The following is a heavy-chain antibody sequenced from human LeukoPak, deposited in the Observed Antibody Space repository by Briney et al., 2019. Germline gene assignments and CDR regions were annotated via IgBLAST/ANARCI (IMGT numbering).Heavy chain of an antibody. V-gene: IGHV1-18*01. D-gene: IGHD3-22*01. J-gene: IGHJ4*02. Sequence: GASVKVSCKASGYTFTSYGISWVRQAPGQGLEWMGWISAYNGNTNYAQKLQGRVTMTTDTSTSTAYMELRSLTSDDTAVYYCARPSYYYDSSGYCAYWGQGTLVTVSS. CDR2: ISAYNGNT. CDR3: ARPSYYYDSSGYCAY. CDR1: GYTFTSYG.